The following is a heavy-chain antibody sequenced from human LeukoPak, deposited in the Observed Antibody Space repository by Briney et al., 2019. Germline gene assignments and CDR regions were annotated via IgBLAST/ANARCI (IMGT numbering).Heavy chain of an antibody. CDR2: ISHDGINK. D-gene: IGHD3-22*01. V-gene: IGHV3-30-3*01. CDR3: VKGVATYESISGYFDY. Sequence: GGSLRLSCVASGFGFSSCAMHWVRQAPGKGLEWVTNISHDGINKHYVDSVRGRFTISRDNSKNTLFLQMNSLTAEDTAVYYCVKGVATYESISGYFDYWGQGTLVTVSS. CDR1: GFGFSSCA. J-gene: IGHJ4*02.